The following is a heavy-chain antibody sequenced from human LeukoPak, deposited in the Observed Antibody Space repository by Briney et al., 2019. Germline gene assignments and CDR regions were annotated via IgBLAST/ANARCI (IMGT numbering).Heavy chain of an antibody. CDR2: IYYSGST. CDR3: ARLSSSWYYFDY. D-gene: IGHD6-13*01. Sequence: SETLSLTCTVSGGSISSSSYYWGWIRQPPGKGLEWIGSIYYSGSTYYNPSLKSRVTISVDTSKNQFSLTLSSVTAADTAVYYCARLSSSWYYFDYWGQGTLVTVSS. CDR1: GGSISSSSYY. V-gene: IGHV4-39*01. J-gene: IGHJ4*02.